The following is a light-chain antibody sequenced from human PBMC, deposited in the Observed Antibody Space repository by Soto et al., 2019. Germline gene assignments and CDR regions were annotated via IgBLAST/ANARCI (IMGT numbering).Light chain of an antibody. CDR3: QQYDNLPLT. J-gene: IGKJ3*01. Sequence: DIQMTQSPSSLSASVGDRVTITCQESQDITNSLNWYQQKPGKAPKVLIYDASILETGVPSRFSGSGSGTDFTFTISSLQPEDAATYYCQQYDNLPLTFGHGTTVDIE. CDR1: QDITNS. V-gene: IGKV1-33*01. CDR2: DAS.